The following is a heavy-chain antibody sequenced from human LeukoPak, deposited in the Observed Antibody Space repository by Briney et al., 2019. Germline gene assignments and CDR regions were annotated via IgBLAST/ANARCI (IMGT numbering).Heavy chain of an antibody. V-gene: IGHV1-69*01. CDR1: GGTFSSYA. D-gene: IGHD3-10*01. CDR3: ARRYYGSGSFNWFDP. J-gene: IGHJ5*02. Sequence: SVKVSCKASGGTFSSYAISWVRQAPGQGLEWMGGIIPIFGTANYAQKFQGRVTITADESTSIAYMELSSLRSEDTAVYYCARRYYGSGSFNWFDPWGQGTLVTVSS. CDR2: IIPIFGTA.